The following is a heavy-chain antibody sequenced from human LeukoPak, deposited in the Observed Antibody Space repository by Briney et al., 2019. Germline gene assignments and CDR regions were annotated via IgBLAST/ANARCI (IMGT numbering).Heavy chain of an antibody. V-gene: IGHV1-46*01. CDR1: GYTFTSYY. Sequence: ASVKVSCKASGYTFTSYYMHWVRQAPGQGLEWVGIINPSGGSTSYAQKFQGSVTMTRDMSTSTVYMELSSLRSEDTAVYYCTSAHGDYNWFDPWGQGTLVTVSS. CDR3: TSAHGDYNWFDP. D-gene: IGHD4-17*01. CDR2: INPSGGST. J-gene: IGHJ5*02.